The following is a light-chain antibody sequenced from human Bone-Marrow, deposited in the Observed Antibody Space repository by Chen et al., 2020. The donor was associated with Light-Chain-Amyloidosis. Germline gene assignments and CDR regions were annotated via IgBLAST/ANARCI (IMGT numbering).Light chain of an antibody. Sequence: SYELTQPPSVSVFPGQTARITCSGDDLPTKYAYWYQQKPGQAPVLLIHSDTERPSGISERFSGSSSGTTATLTISGVQAEDEAYYHCQSADSSGTYEVIFGGGTKLTVL. J-gene: IGLJ2*01. CDR2: SDT. CDR1: DLPTKY. V-gene: IGLV3-25*03. CDR3: QSADSSGTYEVI.